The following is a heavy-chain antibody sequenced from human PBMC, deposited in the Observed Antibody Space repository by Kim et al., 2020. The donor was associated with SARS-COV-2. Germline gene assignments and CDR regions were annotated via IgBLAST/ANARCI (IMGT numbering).Heavy chain of an antibody. CDR1: GFTFSSYA. CDR3: ARDQMVRGVTVWFDP. CDR2: ISYDGSNK. D-gene: IGHD3-10*01. J-gene: IGHJ5*02. Sequence: GGSLRLSCAASGFTFSSYAMHWVRQAPGKGLEWVAVISYDGSNKYYADSVKGRFTISRDNSKNTLYLQMNSLRAEDTAVYYCARDQMVRGVTVWFDPWGQGTLVTVSS. V-gene: IGHV3-30*04.